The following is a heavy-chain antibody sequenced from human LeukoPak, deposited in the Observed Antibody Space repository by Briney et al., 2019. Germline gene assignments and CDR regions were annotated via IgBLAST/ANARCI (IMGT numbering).Heavy chain of an antibody. V-gene: IGHV3-53*01. CDR3: AILPGY. CDR2: IYSGGST. J-gene: IGHJ4*02. Sequence: GGSLRLSCSASGFIISDYAMHWVRQAPGKGLEWVSVIYSGGSTYYADSVKGRFTISRDNSKNTLYLQMNSLRAEDTAVYYCAILPGYWGQGTLVTVSS. CDR1: GFIISDYA.